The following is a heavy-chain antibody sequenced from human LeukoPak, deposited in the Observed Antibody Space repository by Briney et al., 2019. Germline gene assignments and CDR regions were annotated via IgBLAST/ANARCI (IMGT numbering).Heavy chain of an antibody. CDR3: ARGLDHSSSTSNY. CDR2: ISYDGSNK. V-gene: IGHV3-30-3*01. CDR1: GFTFSNAW. D-gene: IGHD6-6*01. Sequence: GGSLRLSCAASGFTFSNAWMSWVRQAPGKGLEWVAVISYDGSNKYYADSVKGRFTISRDNSKNTLYLQMNSLRAEDTAVYYCARGLDHSSSTSNYWGQGTLVTVSS. J-gene: IGHJ4*02.